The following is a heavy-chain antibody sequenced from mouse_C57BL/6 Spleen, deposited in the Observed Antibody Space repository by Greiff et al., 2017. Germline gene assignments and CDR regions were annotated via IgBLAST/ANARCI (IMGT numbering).Heavy chain of an antibody. D-gene: IGHD2-5*01. V-gene: IGHV1-59*01. CDR1: GYTFTSYW. CDR3: ARDYSNWGGYFDV. CDR2: IDPSDSYT. Sequence: QVQLKESGAELVRPGPSVKLSCKASGYTFTSYWMHWVKQRPGQGLEWIGVIDPSDSYTNYNQKFKGKATLTVDTSSSTAYMQLSSLTSEDSAVYYCARDYSNWGGYFDVWGTETTVTVSS. J-gene: IGHJ1*03.